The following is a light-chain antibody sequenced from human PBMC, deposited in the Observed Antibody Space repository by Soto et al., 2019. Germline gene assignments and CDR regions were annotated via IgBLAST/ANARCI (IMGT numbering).Light chain of an antibody. J-gene: IGKJ2*01. Sequence: IQMTQSSSSLSASVGDRVTITCRASQSISSYLNWYQQKPGRAPKLLIYGASRLQSGVPFRFSGSGSGTHFTLTISSLQPEDFATYYCQQSYGTPPTFGQGTKLEIK. CDR1: QSISSY. CDR3: QQSYGTPPT. CDR2: GAS. V-gene: IGKV1-39*01.